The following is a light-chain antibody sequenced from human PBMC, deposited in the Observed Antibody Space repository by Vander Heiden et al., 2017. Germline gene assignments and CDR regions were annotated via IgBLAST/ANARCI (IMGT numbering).Light chain of an antibody. Sequence: DIQMTQSPSSLSAAVGDRVTITCRASQSIGTYLNWYQQKGGKAPKLLIYSASSLQSGVPERFSGSGSETDFTLTISRLQAEDFATYYWQQSYRNYSFGRGTKVEIK. CDR3: QQSYRNYS. CDR2: SAS. V-gene: IGKV1-39*01. J-gene: IGKJ4*02. CDR1: QSIGTY.